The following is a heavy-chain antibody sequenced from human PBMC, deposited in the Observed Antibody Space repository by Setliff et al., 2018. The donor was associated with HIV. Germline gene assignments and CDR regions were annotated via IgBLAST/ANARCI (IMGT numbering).Heavy chain of an antibody. CDR2: IDGSGAT. V-gene: IGHV3-53*01. CDR1: RFAVSRNY. J-gene: IGHJ4*02. Sequence: PGGSLRLSCVVSRFAVSRNYMSWVRQTPGKGLEWVSGIDGSGATDYEDSVKGRFTISRDTAKNTLYLQMNSLRAEDTAVYYCARAVAGYAYYFDHWGQGTLVTVSS. D-gene: IGHD6-19*01. CDR3: ARAVAGYAYYFDH.